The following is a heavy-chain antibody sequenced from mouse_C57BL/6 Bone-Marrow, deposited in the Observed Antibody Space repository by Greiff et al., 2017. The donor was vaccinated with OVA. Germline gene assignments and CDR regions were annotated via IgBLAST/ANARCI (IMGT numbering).Heavy chain of an antibody. V-gene: IGHV1-5*01. D-gene: IGHD2-3*01. J-gene: IGHJ4*01. Sequence: EVQRVESGTVLARPGASVKMSCKTSGYTFTSYWMHWVKQRPGQGLEWIGAIYPGNSDTSYNQKFKGKAKLTAVTSASTAYMELSSLTNEDSAVYYCTRWDGYCYYAMDYWGQGTSVTVSS. CDR3: TRWDGYCYYAMDY. CDR2: IYPGNSDT. CDR1: GYTFTSYW.